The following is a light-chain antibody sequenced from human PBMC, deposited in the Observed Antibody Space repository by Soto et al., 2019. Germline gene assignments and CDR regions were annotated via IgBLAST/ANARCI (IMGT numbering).Light chain of an antibody. CDR1: SRDVGGYNF. CDR3: SSSTGSNTWV. J-gene: IGLJ3*02. CDR2: EVR. V-gene: IGLV2-14*01. Sequence: QSALTQPASVSGSPGQSITISCSGTSRDVGGYNFVSWFQQHPGKAPKLLIYEVRNRPSGVSDRFSASKSGNTASLTISGLQAEDEADYDCSSSTGSNTWVFGGGTKLTVL.